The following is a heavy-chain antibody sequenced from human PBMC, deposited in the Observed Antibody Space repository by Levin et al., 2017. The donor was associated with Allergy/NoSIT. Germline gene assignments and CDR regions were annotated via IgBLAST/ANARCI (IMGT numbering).Heavy chain of an antibody. D-gene: IGHD3-9*01. Sequence: ASVKVSCKASGYTFTGYYMHWVRQAPGQGLEWMGWINPNSGGTNYAQKFQGRVTMTRDTSISTAYMELSRLRSDDTAVYYCASSHYDILTGYYGRDYYGMDVWGQGTTVTVSS. CDR3: ASSHYDILTGYYGRDYYGMDV. J-gene: IGHJ6*02. CDR2: INPNSGGT. V-gene: IGHV1-2*02. CDR1: GYTFTGYY.